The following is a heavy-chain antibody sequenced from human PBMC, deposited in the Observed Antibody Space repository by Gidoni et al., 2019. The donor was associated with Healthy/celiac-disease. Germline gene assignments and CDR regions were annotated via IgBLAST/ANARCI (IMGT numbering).Heavy chain of an antibody. D-gene: IGHD3-10*01. CDR1: GFTFSNYA. J-gene: IGHJ4*02. Sequence: EVQLLESGGGLVQPGGSLRLSCAASGFTFSNYAMNWVRQDPGKGLEWVSAISGSGESTYYAASVKGRFTISGDNSRNTMYLQMDSLRAEDTAVYYCAWFGEFDWGQGTLVTVSS. V-gene: IGHV3-23*01. CDR2: ISGSGEST. CDR3: AWFGEFD.